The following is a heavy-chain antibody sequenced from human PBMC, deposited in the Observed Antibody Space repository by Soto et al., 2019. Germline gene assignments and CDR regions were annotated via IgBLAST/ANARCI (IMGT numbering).Heavy chain of an antibody. CDR2: IYYSGST. D-gene: IGHD2-15*01. V-gene: IGHV4-39*01. J-gene: IGHJ4*02. Sequence: QLQLQESGPGLVKPSETLSLTCPVSGGSISSSSYYWGWIRQPPGKGLEWIGSIYYSGSTYYNPSLKSRVTISVDTSKNQFALKLSYVTAADTAVYYCARRWYLDYWGQGTLVTVSS. CDR3: ARRWYLDY. CDR1: GGSISSSSYY.